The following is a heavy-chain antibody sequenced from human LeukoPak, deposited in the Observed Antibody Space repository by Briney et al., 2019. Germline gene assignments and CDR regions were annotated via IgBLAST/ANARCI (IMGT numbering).Heavy chain of an antibody. Sequence: GSLRLSCTASGFTFGDYAMSWVRQAPGKGLEWVGFIRSKAYGGTTEYAASVKGRFTISRDDSKSIAYLQMNSLKTEDTAVYYCTRGLLGTIFGVVIKLYYFDYWGQGTLVTVSS. J-gene: IGHJ4*02. CDR2: IRSKAYGGTT. CDR3: TRGLLGTIFGVVIKLYYFDY. D-gene: IGHD3-3*01. CDR1: GFTFGDYA. V-gene: IGHV3-49*04.